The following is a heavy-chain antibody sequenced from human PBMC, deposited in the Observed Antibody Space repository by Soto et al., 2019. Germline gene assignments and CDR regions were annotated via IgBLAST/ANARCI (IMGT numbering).Heavy chain of an antibody. CDR2: LNAHSGGT. Sequence: GASVKVSCKASGFSFTGYYIHWLRPAPGQGLEWMGWLNAHSGGTEYAQKFQGRVTLTRDTSIATAYLTLTSLTSDDTALYYCAKDLTRQLAYWLDPWGQGTQVTSPQ. V-gene: IGHV1-2*02. D-gene: IGHD6-6*01. CDR1: GFSFTGYY. CDR3: AKDLTRQLAYWLDP. J-gene: IGHJ5*02.